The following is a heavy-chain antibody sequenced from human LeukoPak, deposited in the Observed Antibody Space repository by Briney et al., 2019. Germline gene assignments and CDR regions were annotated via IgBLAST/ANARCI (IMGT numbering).Heavy chain of an antibody. V-gene: IGHV3-23*01. CDR1: GFTFSSYG. Sequence: GGSLRLSCAASGFTFSSYGMSWVRQAPGKGLEWIPAISGSGGSTYFADSVRGRFTISRDNSKNTLYLQMNSLRADDTAVYYCAKGDSYGNKYFQHWGQGTLVTVSS. CDR3: AKGDSYGNKYFQH. D-gene: IGHD5-18*01. CDR2: ISGSGGST. J-gene: IGHJ1*01.